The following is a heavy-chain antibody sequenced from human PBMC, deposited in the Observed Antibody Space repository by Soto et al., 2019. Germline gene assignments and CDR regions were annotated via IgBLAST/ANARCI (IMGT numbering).Heavy chain of an antibody. Sequence: VGSLRLSCAASGFTFSDYYMSWIRQAPGKGLEWVSYISSSSSYTNYADSVKGRFTISRDNAKNSLYLQMNSLRAEDTAVYYCARDLGHIVVVEGGWFDPWGQGTLVTVSS. V-gene: IGHV3-11*06. J-gene: IGHJ5*02. CDR1: GFTFSDYY. D-gene: IGHD2-21*01. CDR3: ARDLGHIVVVEGGWFDP. CDR2: ISSSSSYT.